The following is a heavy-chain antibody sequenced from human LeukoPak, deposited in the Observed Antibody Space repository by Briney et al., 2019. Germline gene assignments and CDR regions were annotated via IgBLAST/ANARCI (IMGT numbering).Heavy chain of an antibody. Sequence: ASVKVSCKASGYIFTNYYIHWVRQAPGQGLEWMGWINPNSGGTNYAQKFQGRVTMTRDTSISTAYMELSRLRSDDTAMYYCARSSGWKYNIDYWGQGTLVTVSS. CDR2: INPNSGGT. V-gene: IGHV1-2*02. D-gene: IGHD6-19*01. J-gene: IGHJ4*02. CDR1: GYIFTNYY. CDR3: ARSSGWKYNIDY.